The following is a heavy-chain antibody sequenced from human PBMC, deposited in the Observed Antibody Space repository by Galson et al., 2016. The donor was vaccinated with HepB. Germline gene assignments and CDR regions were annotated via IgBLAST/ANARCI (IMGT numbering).Heavy chain of an antibody. CDR1: GFSFSTSW. Sequence: SLRLSCAASGFSFSTSWMSWARQAPGKGPEWVANINRDGSAKFYVASVRGRFTISRDNAKNSLYLQMNSVSDEDTGIYYCARDWTPITATGTYGMDVWGQGTTVTVSS. V-gene: IGHV3-7*01. CDR3: ARDWTPITATGTYGMDV. D-gene: IGHD6-13*01. J-gene: IGHJ6*02. CDR2: INRDGSAK.